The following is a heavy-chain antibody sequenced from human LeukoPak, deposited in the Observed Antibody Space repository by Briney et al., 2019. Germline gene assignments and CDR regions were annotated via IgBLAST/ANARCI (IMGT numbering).Heavy chain of an antibody. CDR3: ARVGAMADDY. J-gene: IGHJ4*02. V-gene: IGHV1-69*13. CDR1: GGTFSSYA. D-gene: IGHD1-26*01. Sequence: SVKVSCKASGGTFSSYAISWVRQAPGQGLEWMGGIIPIFGTANYAQKFQGRVTITADESTSTAYMELRSLRSDDTAVYYCARVGAMADDYWGQGTLVTVSS. CDR2: IIPIFGTA.